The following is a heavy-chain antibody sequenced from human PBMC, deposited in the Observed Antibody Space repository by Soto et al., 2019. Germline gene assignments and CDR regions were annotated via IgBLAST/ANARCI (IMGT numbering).Heavy chain of an antibody. V-gene: IGHV4-59*01. CDR2: IYYSGST. D-gene: IGHD5-12*01. Sequence: SETLSLTCTVSGGSISSYYWSWIRQPPGKGLEWIGYIYYSGSTNYNPSLKSRVTISVDTSKNQFSLKLSSVTAADTAVYYCAREYRGYDQTLAYWGQGTLVTLSS. CDR3: AREYRGYDQTLAY. CDR1: GGSISSYY. J-gene: IGHJ4*02.